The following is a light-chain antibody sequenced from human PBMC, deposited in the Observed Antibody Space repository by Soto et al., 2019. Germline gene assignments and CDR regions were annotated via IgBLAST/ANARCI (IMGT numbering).Light chain of an antibody. CDR3: QQYGSSPLT. Sequence: EIVLTQFPGTLSLPPGERATLSCRASQSVSSNYLAWYQQKPGQAPRLLIYGASSRATGIPDRFSGSGSGTDFTLTISRLEPEDFAVYYCQQYGSSPLTFGGGTKVDIK. V-gene: IGKV3-20*01. CDR2: GAS. J-gene: IGKJ4*01. CDR1: QSVSSNY.